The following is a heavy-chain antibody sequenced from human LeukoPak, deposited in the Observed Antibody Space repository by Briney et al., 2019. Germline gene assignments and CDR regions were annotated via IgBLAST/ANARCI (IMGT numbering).Heavy chain of an antibody. CDR1: GFTFSSYG. V-gene: IGHV3-23*01. J-gene: IGHJ4*02. D-gene: IGHD1-26*01. Sequence: PGGSLRLSCAASGFTFSSYGMHWVRQAPGKGLEWVSAISGSGGSTYYADSVKGRFTISRDNSKNTLYLQMNSLRAEDTAVYYCARLPSSGSYFPLDWGQGTLVTVSS. CDR2: ISGSGGST. CDR3: ARLPSSGSYFPLD.